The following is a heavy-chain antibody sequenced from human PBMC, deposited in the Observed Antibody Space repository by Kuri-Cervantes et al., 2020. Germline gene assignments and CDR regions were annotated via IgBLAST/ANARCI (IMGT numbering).Heavy chain of an antibody. CDR3: ATPDPYRGRYSYHNLVY. CDR2: VYFRGTT. Sequence: SETLSLTCIVSGDSFRTSTYSWGWIRQSPGKGLEWIGTVYFRGTTYYSSSPKSRVTISVDTSKHQFSLKLNSVTAADTAVYYCATPDPYRGRYSYHNLVYWGQGTLVTVSS. D-gene: IGHD1-26*01. V-gene: IGHV4-39*01. J-gene: IGHJ4*02. CDR1: GDSFRTSTYS.